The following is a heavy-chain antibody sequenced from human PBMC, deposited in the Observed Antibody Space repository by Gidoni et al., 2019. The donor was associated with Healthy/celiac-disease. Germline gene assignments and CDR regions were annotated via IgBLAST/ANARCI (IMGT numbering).Heavy chain of an antibody. Sequence: QVQLVQSGAEVKKPGASLKLSCKASGYTFTGYYLHGVRQAPGQGLEWMGWINPNSGGTNYAQKLQGRVTMTRDTSISTAYMELSRLRSDDTAVYYCARECSSCGDFDYWGQGTLVTVSS. CDR2: INPNSGGT. D-gene: IGHD6-13*01. V-gene: IGHV1-2*02. CDR3: ARECSSCGDFDY. CDR1: GYTFTGYY. J-gene: IGHJ4*02.